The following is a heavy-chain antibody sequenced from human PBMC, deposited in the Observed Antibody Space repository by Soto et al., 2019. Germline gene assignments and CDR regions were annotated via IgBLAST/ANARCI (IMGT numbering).Heavy chain of an antibody. CDR1: GFTFSSYA. CDR2: ISYDGSNK. J-gene: IGHJ4*02. CDR3: AKARQGWYFDY. V-gene: IGHV3-30*18. D-gene: IGHD6-19*01. Sequence: QVQLVESGGGVVQPGRSLRLSCAASGFTFSSYAMHWVRQAPGKGLEWVAVISYDGSNKYYADSVKGRFTISRDNSKNTLYLQMNSLRAVDTAVYYCAKARQGWYFDYWGQGTLVTVSS.